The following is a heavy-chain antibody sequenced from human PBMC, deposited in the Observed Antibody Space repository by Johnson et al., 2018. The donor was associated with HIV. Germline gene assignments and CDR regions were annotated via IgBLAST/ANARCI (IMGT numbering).Heavy chain of an antibody. J-gene: IGHJ3*02. CDR1: GFTFSSYA. CDR3: ARELEFGDLRKNDAFDI. Sequence: QVQLVESGGGVVQPGRSLRLSCAASGFTFSSYAMHWVRQAPGKGLAWVAVISYDGSNKYYADSVKGRFTLSRDNSKNTLYLQMNSLSAEDTAVYYCARELEFGDLRKNDAFDIWGQGTMVTVSS. V-gene: IGHV3-30-3*01. CDR2: ISYDGSNK. D-gene: IGHD4-17*01.